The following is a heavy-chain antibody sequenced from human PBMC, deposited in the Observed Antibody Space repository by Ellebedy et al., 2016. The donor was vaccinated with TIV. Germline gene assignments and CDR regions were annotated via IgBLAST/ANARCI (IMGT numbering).Heavy chain of an antibody. CDR3: ARDTSLVKYQLLWDY. D-gene: IGHD2-2*01. CDR2: INPNSGGT. J-gene: IGHJ4*02. Sequence: AASVKVSCKASGYTFTGYYMHWVRQAPGHGLEWMGWINPNSGGTNYAQKFQGRVTMTRDTSISTAYMELSRLRSDDTAVYYCARDTSLVKYQLLWDYWGQGTLVTVSS. CDR1: GYTFTGYY. V-gene: IGHV1-2*02.